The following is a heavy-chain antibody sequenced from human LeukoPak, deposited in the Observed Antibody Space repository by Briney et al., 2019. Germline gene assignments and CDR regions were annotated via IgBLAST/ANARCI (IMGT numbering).Heavy chain of an antibody. V-gene: IGHV3-7*05. CDR3: ARSNAFDI. CDR1: GFTFSNYW. J-gene: IGHJ3*02. CDR2: IKEDGSQK. Sequence: GGSLRLSCAASGFTFSNYWMSWVRQAPGKGLEWMANIKEDGSQKYYVDSVKGRFTISRDNAKNSLYLQMDSLRAEDTAVYYCARSNAFDIWGQGTMVTVSS.